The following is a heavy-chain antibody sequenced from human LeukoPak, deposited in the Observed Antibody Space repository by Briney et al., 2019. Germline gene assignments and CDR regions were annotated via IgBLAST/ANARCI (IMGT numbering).Heavy chain of an antibody. J-gene: IGHJ6*02. CDR1: GFTFNYAW. CDR3: TTDEDWNYARKDV. D-gene: IGHD1-7*01. Sequence: PGGSLRLSCAASGFTFNYAWMSWVRQVPGKGLEWVGQTVSEIDGGTTDYATPVKGRFTISRDDSKSTLYLQMNSLKIEDTAVYYCTTDEDWNYARKDVWGRGATVIVSS. V-gene: IGHV3-15*04. CDR2: TVSEIDGGTT.